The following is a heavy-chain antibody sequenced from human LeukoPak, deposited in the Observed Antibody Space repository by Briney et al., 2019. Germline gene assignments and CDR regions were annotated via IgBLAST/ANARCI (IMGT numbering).Heavy chain of an antibody. CDR2: IYYSGST. CDR3: ARDFGSGSYYNPIYYFDY. CDR1: GGSISSGDYY. Sequence: PSETLSLTCTVSGGSISSGDYYWSWIRQPPGKGLEWIGYIYYSGSTYYNPSLKSRVTISVDTSKNQFSLKLSSATAADTAVYYCARDFGSGSYYNPIYYFDYWGQGTLVTVSS. D-gene: IGHD3-10*01. V-gene: IGHV4-30-4*01. J-gene: IGHJ4*02.